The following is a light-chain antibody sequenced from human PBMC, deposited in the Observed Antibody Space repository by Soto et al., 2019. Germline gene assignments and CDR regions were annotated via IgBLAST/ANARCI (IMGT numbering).Light chain of an antibody. CDR3: QHFGDSVWT. Sequence: EIVSMYPPGTLSLTQGQRAILSCRASQLVSSSSVGWYRQRPGQAPRILIYAVSSRAIDNPGRFSGSGSGTDFTLTISRPEPGDFAVYYCQHFGDSVWTFGQGTKVDI. CDR2: AVS. CDR1: QLVSSSS. V-gene: IGKV3-20*01. J-gene: IGKJ1*01.